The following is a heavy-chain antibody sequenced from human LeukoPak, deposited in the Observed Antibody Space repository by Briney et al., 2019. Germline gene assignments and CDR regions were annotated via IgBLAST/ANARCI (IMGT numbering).Heavy chain of an antibody. Sequence: PSETLSLTCTVSGGSISSGGYYWSWIRQHPGKGLEWIGYIYYSGSTYYNPSLKSRVTISVDTSKNQFSLKLSSVTAADTAVYYCARQYYYDSSDIFFWFDPWGQGTLVTVSS. CDR3: ARQYYYDSSDIFFWFDP. CDR1: GGSISSGGYY. V-gene: IGHV4-31*03. D-gene: IGHD3-22*01. J-gene: IGHJ5*02. CDR2: IYYSGST.